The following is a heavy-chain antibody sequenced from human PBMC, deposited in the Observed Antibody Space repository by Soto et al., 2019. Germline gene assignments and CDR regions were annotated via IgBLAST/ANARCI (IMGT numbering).Heavy chain of an antibody. Sequence: GGSLRLSCAASGFTFSGSAMHWVRQASGKGLEWVGRIRSKANSYATAYAASVKGRFTISRDDSKNTAYLQMNSLKTEDTAVYYCTRRQYHYYYYYGMDVWGQGTTVTVSS. V-gene: IGHV3-73*01. CDR1: GFTFSGSA. D-gene: IGHD2-2*01. CDR3: TRRQYHYYYYYGMDV. CDR2: IRSKANSYAT. J-gene: IGHJ6*02.